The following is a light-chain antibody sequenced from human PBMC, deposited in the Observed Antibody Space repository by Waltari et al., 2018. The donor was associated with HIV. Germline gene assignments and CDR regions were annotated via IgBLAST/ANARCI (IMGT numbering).Light chain of an antibody. CDR2: EVN. Sequence: QSALTQPPSAPGPRGQSVPISCTAPSSDVVAYTYISWYQQYPGMAPQLIIYEVNKRPSGVPDRCAGSKSGNTASLTVSGLQAEDEADFYCSSYAGSAVVFGGGTKLTVL. J-gene: IGLJ2*01. CDR1: SSDVVAYTY. V-gene: IGLV2-8*01. CDR3: SSYAGSAVV.